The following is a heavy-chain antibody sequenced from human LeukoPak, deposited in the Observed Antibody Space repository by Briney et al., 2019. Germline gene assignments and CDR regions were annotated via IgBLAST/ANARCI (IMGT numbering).Heavy chain of an antibody. CDR2: ITPIPGIA. CDR3: ARGAVRDSSGYYRDAFDI. J-gene: IGHJ3*02. D-gene: IGHD3-22*01. V-gene: IGHV1-69*04. Sequence: SVKVSCKASGGTFSSYAISWVRQAPGQGLEWMGRITPIPGIANYAQKFQGRVTITADKSTSTAYMELSSLRSEDTAVYYCARGAVRDSSGYYRDAFDIWGQGTMVTVSS. CDR1: GGTFSSYA.